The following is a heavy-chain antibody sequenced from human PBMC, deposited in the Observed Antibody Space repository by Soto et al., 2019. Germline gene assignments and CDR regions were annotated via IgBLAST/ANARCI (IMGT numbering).Heavy chain of an antibody. J-gene: IGHJ4*02. CDR2: ISGSGGST. D-gene: IGHD3-16*01. CDR1: GFTFSSYA. V-gene: IGHV3-23*01. Sequence: GGSLRLSCAASGFTFSSYAMSWVRQAPGKGLEWVSAISGSGGSTYYADSVEGRFTISRDNSKNTLYLQMNSLRAEDTAVYYCAKDSDDYIWATDYWGQGTLVTVSS. CDR3: AKDSDDYIWATDY.